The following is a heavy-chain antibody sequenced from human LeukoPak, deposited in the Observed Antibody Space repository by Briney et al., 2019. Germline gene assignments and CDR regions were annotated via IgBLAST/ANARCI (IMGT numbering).Heavy chain of an antibody. J-gene: IGHJ6*04. CDR1: GFTVHSNY. CDR2: IGRSGVT. V-gene: IGHV3-53*01. D-gene: IGHD3-10*01. Sequence: GGSLRLSCAASGFTVHSNYMSWVRQAPGKGLEWVSVIGRSGVTHYADSVKGRFTISRDNAKNSLYLQMNSLRAEDTAVYYCAREEDYYGSGPADVWGKGTTVTVSS. CDR3: AREEDYYGSGPADV.